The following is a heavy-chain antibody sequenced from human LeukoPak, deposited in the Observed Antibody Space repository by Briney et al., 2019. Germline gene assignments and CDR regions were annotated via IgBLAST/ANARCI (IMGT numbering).Heavy chain of an antibody. J-gene: IGHJ4*02. CDR1: GGSFSGYY. CDR2: INHSGST. V-gene: IGHV4-34*01. CDR3: ARGPSPDY. Sequence: SETLSFTCAVYGGSFSGYYWSWIRQPPGKGLEWIGEINHSGSTNYNPSLKSRVTISVDTSKNQFSLKLSSVTAADTAVYYCARGPSPDYWGQGTLVTVSS.